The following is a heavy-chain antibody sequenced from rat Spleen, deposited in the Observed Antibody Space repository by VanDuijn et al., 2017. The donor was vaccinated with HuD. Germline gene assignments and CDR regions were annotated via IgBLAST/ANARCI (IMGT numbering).Heavy chain of an antibody. D-gene: IGHD1-6*01. CDR3: ARWKYTTDYYYGDYFDY. Sequence: QVQLKESGPGLVLPSQTLSLTCTVAGFSLTSYNVHWVRQPPGKDLEWMGVIWNTGGTQYNSALKIRLSISRDTSKSQVFLKMNSLQTEDTAMYFCARWKYTTDYYYGDYFDYWGQGVMVTVSS. CDR2: IWNTGGT. CDR1: GFSLTSYN. J-gene: IGHJ2*01. V-gene: IGHV2-41*01.